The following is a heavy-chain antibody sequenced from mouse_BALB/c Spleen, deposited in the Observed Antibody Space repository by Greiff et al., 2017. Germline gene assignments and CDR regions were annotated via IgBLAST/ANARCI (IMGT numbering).Heavy chain of an antibody. Sequence: EVKLVESGGGLVQPGGSRKLSCAASGFTFSSFGMHWVRQAPEKGLEWVAYISSGSSTIYYADTVKGRFTISRDNPKNTLFLQMTSLRSEDTAMYYCASGYDRYFDVWGAGTTVTVSS. CDR1: GFTFSSFG. CDR2: ISSGSSTI. CDR3: ASGYDRYFDV. D-gene: IGHD2-2*01. J-gene: IGHJ1*01. V-gene: IGHV5-17*02.